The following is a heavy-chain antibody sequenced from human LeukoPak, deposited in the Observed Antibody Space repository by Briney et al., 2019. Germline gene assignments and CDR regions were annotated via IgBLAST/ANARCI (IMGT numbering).Heavy chain of an antibody. CDR3: ARGYYYDSSGYRQIIDY. Sequence: ASVTVSCTASGGTFSSYAISWVRQAPGQGLEWMGWINTNTGNPTYAQGFTGRFVFSLDTSVSTAYLQISSLKAEDTAVYYCARGYYYDSSGYRQIIDYWGQGTLVTVSS. V-gene: IGHV7-4-1*02. CDR1: GGTFSSYA. J-gene: IGHJ4*02. CDR2: INTNTGNP. D-gene: IGHD3-22*01.